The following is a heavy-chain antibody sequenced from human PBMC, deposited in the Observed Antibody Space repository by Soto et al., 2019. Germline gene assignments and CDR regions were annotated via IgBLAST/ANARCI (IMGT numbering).Heavy chain of an antibody. V-gene: IGHV1-8*01. J-gene: IGHJ4*02. Sequence: ASVKVSCKASGYTFTSYDINWVRQATGQGLEWMGWMNPNSGNTGYAQKFQGRVTMTRNTSISTAYMELSSLRSEDTAVYYCAKDTYYYSSSGYYVFDSWGQGTLVTVSS. CDR2: MNPNSGNT. CDR1: GYTFTSYD. CDR3: AKDTYYYSSSGYYVFDS. D-gene: IGHD3-22*01.